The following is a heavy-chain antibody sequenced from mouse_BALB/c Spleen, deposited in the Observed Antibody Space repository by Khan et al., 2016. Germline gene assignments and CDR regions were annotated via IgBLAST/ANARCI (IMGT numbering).Heavy chain of an antibody. D-gene: IGHD1-1*01. Sequence: QIQLVQSGPELKKPGETVKISCKASGYTFTNYGMNWVKQAPGKGLKWMGWINTNTGEPTYAEEFKGRFAFSLETSASTAYLQINNLKNEDTATYFCAEDDCGSSWFAYWGQGTLVTVSA. CDR1: GYTFTNYG. V-gene: IGHV9-3*02. J-gene: IGHJ3*01. CDR3: AEDDCGSSWFAY. CDR2: INTNTGEP.